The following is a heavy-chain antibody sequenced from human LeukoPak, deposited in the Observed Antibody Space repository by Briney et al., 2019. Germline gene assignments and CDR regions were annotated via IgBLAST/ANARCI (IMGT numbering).Heavy chain of an antibody. D-gene: IGHD5-18*01. CDR2: INHSGST. CDR1: GGSFSGYY. Sequence: SETLSLTCAVYGGSFSGYYWSWIRQPLGKGLEWIGEINHSGSTNYNPSLKSRVTISVDTSKNQFSLKLSSVTAADTAVYYCARDRTAMVTPAYYMDVWGKGTTVTVSS. V-gene: IGHV4-34*01. CDR3: ARDRTAMVTPAYYMDV. J-gene: IGHJ6*03.